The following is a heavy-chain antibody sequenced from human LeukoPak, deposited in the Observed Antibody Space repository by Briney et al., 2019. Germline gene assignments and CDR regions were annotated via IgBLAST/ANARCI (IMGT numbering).Heavy chain of an antibody. J-gene: IGHJ4*02. CDR3: ARANEAEVPFDY. Sequence: SVKVSCKASGGTFSSYAISWVRQAPGQGLEWMGGIIPIFGTANYAQKFQGRVTITTDESTSTAYMELSSLRSEDTAVYYCARANEAEVPFDYWGQGTLVTVSS. V-gene: IGHV1-69*05. D-gene: IGHD1-1*01. CDR2: IIPIFGTA. CDR1: GGTFSSYA.